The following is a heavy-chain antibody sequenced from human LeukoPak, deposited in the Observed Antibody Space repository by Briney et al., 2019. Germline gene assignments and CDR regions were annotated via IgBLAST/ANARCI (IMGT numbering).Heavy chain of an antibody. CDR1: GFTFSTFA. V-gene: IGHV3-23*01. D-gene: IGHD2-8*02. CDR3: ATYRQVLLPFES. CDR2: IFPSGGEI. J-gene: IGHJ4*02. Sequence: GGSLRHSCEASGFTFSTFAKIWVRQPPAKGLEWVSSIFPSGGEIHYADSVRGRFTISRDNSKSTLSLQMNSLRAEDTAIYYCATYRQVLLPFESWGQGTLVTVSS.